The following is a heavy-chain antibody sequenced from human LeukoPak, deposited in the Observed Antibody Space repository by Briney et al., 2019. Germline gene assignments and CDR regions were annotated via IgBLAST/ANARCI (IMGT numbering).Heavy chain of an antibody. CDR2: INPDGRDT. CDR3: TSWGDTTAEYFQR. J-gene: IGHJ1*01. V-gene: IGHV3-7*01. Sequence: GGSLRLSCVVSGFTFNRCWMSWVRQAPGKGLEWVAHINPDGRDTYYVDSVKGRFTISRDNAQNSVYLQMNSLRVEDTAVYYCTSWGDTTAEYFQRWGQGTLVTVSS. D-gene: IGHD2-21*02. CDR1: GFTFNRCW.